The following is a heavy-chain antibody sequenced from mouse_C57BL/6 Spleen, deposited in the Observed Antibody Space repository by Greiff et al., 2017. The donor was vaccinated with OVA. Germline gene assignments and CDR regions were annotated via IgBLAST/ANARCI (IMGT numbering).Heavy chain of an antibody. CDR3: ARRTTTVVATDY. V-gene: IGHV1-69*02. CDR1: GYTFTSYW. Sequence: QVQLQQSGAELVKPGASVKMSCKASGYTFTSYWITWVKQRPGQGLEWIGDIDPSDSYTNYNQKFKGKATLTVDTSSSTAYMQLSSLTSEDDAVYYCARRTTTVVATDYWGQGTTLTVSS. D-gene: IGHD1-1*01. J-gene: IGHJ2*01. CDR2: IDPSDSYT.